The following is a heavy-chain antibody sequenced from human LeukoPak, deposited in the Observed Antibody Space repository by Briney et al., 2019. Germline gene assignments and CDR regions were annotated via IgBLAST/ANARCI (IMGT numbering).Heavy chain of an antibody. D-gene: IGHD6-13*01. V-gene: IGHV1-18*01. CDR2: ISAYNGNT. Sequence: ASVKVSCKASGYTFTSYGISWVRQAPGQGLEWMGWISAYNGNTNYAQKLQGRVTMTTDTSTSTAYMELRSLRSDDTAVYYCARGTTAGYSSSRVVGYGMDVWGQGTTVTVSS. J-gene: IGHJ6*02. CDR3: ARGTTAGYSSSRVVGYGMDV. CDR1: GYTFTSYG.